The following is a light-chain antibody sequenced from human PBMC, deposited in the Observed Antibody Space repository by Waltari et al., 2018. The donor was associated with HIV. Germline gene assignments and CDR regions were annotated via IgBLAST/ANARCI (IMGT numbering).Light chain of an antibody. CDR2: GNS. Sequence: QSVLTQPPSVSGAPGQGVTISCTGNSSNIGAGYDVHWYQQPPGTAPKLLIDGNSNRPSGVPDRFSGSKSGTSASLAIPGLQAEDEADYYCQSYDSTGVFGGGTKLTVL. J-gene: IGLJ3*02. CDR3: QSYDSTGV. CDR1: SSNIGAGYD. V-gene: IGLV1-40*01.